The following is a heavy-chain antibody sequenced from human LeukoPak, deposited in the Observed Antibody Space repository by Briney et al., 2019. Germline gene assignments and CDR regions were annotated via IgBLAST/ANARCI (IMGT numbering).Heavy chain of an antibody. CDR2: ISPNSGGT. Sequence: GASVKVSCKASGYTFTGYDMRWVRQAPRQGLEWMGWISPNSGGTNYAQKFQGRVTMTRDTSMSTAYMELSRLRSEDTAVYYCAREGRVFWSGYYRGNWFDPWGQGTLVTVSS. V-gene: IGHV1-2*02. D-gene: IGHD3-3*01. CDR3: AREGRVFWSGYYRGNWFDP. CDR1: GYTFTGYD. J-gene: IGHJ5*02.